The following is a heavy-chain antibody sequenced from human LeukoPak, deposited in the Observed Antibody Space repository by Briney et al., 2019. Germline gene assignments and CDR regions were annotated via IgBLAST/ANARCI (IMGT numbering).Heavy chain of an antibody. CDR3: ARGSRARDYNWNHFDY. Sequence: PSETPSLTCTVSGGSISSYYWSWIRQPPGKGLEWIGYIYHSGSTYYNPSLKSRVTISVDRSKNQFSLKLSSVTAADTAVYYCARGSRARDYNWNHFDYWGQGTLVTVSS. V-gene: IGHV4-59*12. J-gene: IGHJ4*02. CDR2: IYHSGST. CDR1: GGSISSYY. D-gene: IGHD1-20*01.